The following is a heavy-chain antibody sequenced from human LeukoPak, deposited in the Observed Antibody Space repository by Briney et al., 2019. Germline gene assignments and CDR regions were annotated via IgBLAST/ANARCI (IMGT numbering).Heavy chain of an antibody. J-gene: IGHJ4*02. CDR2: ISYDGSNK. V-gene: IGHV3-30*18. Sequence: GGSLRLSCAASGFTFSSYGMHWVRQAPGKGLEWVAVISYDGSNKYYADSVKGRFTISRDNSKNTLYLQMNNLRAEDTAVYYCAKAVYGSGSYPYWGQGTLVTVSS. CDR1: GFTFSSYG. D-gene: IGHD3-10*01. CDR3: AKAVYGSGSYPY.